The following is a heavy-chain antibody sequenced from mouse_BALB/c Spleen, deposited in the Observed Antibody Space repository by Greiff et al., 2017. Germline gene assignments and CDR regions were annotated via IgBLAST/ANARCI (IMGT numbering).Heavy chain of an antibody. V-gene: IGHV5-12-1*01. CDR2: ISSGGGST. D-gene: IGHD2-13*01. CDR3: ARHVTLAWFAY. J-gene: IGHJ3*01. CDR1: GFAFSSYD. Sequence: EVMLVESGGGLVKPGGSLKLSCAASGFAFSSYDMSWVRQTPEKRLEWVAYISSGGGSTYYPDTVKGRFTISRDNAKNTLYLQMSSLKSEDTAMYYCARHVTLAWFAYWGQGTLVTVSA.